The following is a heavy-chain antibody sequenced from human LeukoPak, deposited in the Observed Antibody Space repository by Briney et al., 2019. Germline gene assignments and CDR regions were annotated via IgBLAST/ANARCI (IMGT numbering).Heavy chain of an antibody. Sequence: SVKVSCKASGGTFSSYAISWVRQAPGQGLEWMGGIIPIFGTANYAQKFQGRVTVTADESTSTAYMELSSLRSEDTAVYCCARDPMGLRRGGLDYYGMDVWGKGTTVTVS. D-gene: IGHD5-12*01. CDR1: GGTFSSYA. CDR2: IIPIFGTA. J-gene: IGHJ6*04. V-gene: IGHV1-69*13. CDR3: ARDPMGLRRGGLDYYGMDV.